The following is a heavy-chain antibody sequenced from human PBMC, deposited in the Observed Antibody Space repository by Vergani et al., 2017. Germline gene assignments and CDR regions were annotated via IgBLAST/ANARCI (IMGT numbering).Heavy chain of an antibody. CDR2: FGPEDGET. CDR3: ATVKAGYSSSWNTLYYFDY. CDR1: GYTPTELS. V-gene: IGHV1-24*01. J-gene: IGHJ4*02. D-gene: IGHD6-13*01. Sequence: QVQLVQSGAEVKKPGASVKVSCKVSGYTPTELSMHWVRQAPGXGLEWMGGFGPEDGETIYAQKFQGRVSMTEETSTYTAYMELSSLRSEDTAVYYCATVKAGYSSSWNTLYYFDYWGQGTLVTVSS.